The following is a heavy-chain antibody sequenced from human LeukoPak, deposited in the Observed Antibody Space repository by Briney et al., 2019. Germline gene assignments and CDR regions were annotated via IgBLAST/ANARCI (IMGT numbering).Heavy chain of an antibody. Sequence: PSETLSLICTVSGGSISGYYWSWIRQPPGKGLEWFGYIYYSGSTNYNPSFKSRVTISVDTSKNQFSLKLSSVTAADTAVYYCARDSARYCSSTSCYPKGFDYWGQGTLVTVSS. CDR3: ARDSARYCSSTSCYPKGFDY. D-gene: IGHD2-2*01. CDR1: GGSISGYY. J-gene: IGHJ4*02. V-gene: IGHV4-59*01. CDR2: IYYSGST.